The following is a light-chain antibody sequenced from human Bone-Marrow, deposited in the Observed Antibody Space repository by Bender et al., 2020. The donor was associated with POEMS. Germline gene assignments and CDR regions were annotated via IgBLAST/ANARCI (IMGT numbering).Light chain of an antibody. CDR3: SAWDGRLNGWV. CDR2: GND. J-gene: IGLJ3*02. V-gene: IGLV1-44*01. Sequence: QSVLTQPPSASVTPGQRATISCSGSSSNIGGDAVNWWQQLPGTAPNLLIYGNDQRPSGVPDRFSGYKSGTSASLAISGLRSEDEADYFCSAWDGRLNGWVFGGGTELTVL. CDR1: SSNIGGDA.